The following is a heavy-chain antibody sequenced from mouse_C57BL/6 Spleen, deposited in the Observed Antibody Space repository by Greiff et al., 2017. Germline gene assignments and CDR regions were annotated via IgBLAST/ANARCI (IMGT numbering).Heavy chain of an antibody. CDR2: IYPGNGDT. CDR3: ATDYYCRRYFDV. J-gene: IGHJ1*03. V-gene: IGHV1-5*01. D-gene: IGHD1-1*01. CDR1: GYTINDYW. Sequence: EVQLQQSGTVLARPGASVKMSCTTSGYTINDYWMHWVKQRPGQGLEWIGAIYPGNGDTGYDPKFKGKAKLTAVTSASTAYLGLSSLTNEDSAVYYCATDYYCRRYFDVWGTGTTVTVSS.